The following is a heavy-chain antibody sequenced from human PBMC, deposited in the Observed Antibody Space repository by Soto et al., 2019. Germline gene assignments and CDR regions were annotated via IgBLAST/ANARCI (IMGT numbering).Heavy chain of an antibody. CDR2: ISYDGSNK. CDR3: ARVSSSSWYYYYYGMDV. Sequence: GGSLRLSCAASGFTFSSYAMHWVRQAPGKGLEWVAVISYDGSNKYYADSVKGRFTISRDNSKNTLYLQMNSLRAEDTAVYYCARVSSSSWYYYYYGMDVWGQGTTVTVSS. CDR1: GFTFSSYA. D-gene: IGHD6-13*01. J-gene: IGHJ6*02. V-gene: IGHV3-30-3*01.